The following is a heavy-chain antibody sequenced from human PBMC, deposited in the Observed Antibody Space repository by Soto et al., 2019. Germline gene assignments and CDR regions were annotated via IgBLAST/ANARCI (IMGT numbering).Heavy chain of an antibody. CDR1: GGSISSGGYS. J-gene: IGHJ3*02. D-gene: IGHD3-22*01. CDR3: ARDPLSAYDSGGYYYTGAFDI. CDR2: IYHSGST. V-gene: IGHV4-30-2*01. Sequence: SETLSLTCAVSGGSISSGGYSWSWIRQPPGKGLEWIGYIYHSGSTYYNPSLKSRVTISVDRSKNQFSLKLSFVTAADTAVFYVARDPLSAYDSGGYYYTGAFDIGGKGTMVTVS.